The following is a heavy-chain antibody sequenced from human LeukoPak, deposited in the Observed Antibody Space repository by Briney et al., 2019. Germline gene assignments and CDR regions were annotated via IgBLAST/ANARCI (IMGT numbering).Heavy chain of an antibody. CDR1: GGSISSYY. CDR3: ARSPHPYLRGHDRAGDHTHYYYYYMDV. D-gene: IGHD3-10*02. Sequence: KPSETLSLTCTVSGGSISSYYWSWIRQPPGKGLEWIGYIYYSGSTNYNPSLKSRVTISVDTSKNQFSLKLSSVTAADTAVYYCARSPHPYLRGHDRAGDHTHYYYYYMDVWGKGTTVTVSS. CDR2: IYYSGST. J-gene: IGHJ6*03. V-gene: IGHV4-59*12.